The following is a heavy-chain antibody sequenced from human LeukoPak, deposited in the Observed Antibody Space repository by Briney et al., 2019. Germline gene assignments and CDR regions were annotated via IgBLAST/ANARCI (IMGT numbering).Heavy chain of an antibody. Sequence: GASVKVSCKASGYIFTNFGINWVRQAPGQGLEWMGWISAYNGNTNYAQKFQGRVTMTTDTSTTTAYMELRSLRSDDTAVYYCARGRGSSTTMTDHWGQGTLVTVSS. J-gene: IGHJ4*02. V-gene: IGHV1-18*01. D-gene: IGHD2-2*01. CDR1: GYIFTNFG. CDR3: ARGRGSSTTMTDH. CDR2: ISAYNGNT.